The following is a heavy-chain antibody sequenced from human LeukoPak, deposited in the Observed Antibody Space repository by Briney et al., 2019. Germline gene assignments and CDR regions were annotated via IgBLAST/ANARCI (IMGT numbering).Heavy chain of an antibody. Sequence: ASVKVSCKASGCTFTGYYMHWVRQAPGQGLEWMGWINPNSGGTNYAQKFQGRVTMTRDTSISTAYMELSRLRSDDTAVYYCVGIIAVAGNVYWGQGTLVTVSS. J-gene: IGHJ4*02. CDR1: GCTFTGYY. CDR3: VGIIAVAGNVY. CDR2: INPNSGGT. D-gene: IGHD6-19*01. V-gene: IGHV1-2*02.